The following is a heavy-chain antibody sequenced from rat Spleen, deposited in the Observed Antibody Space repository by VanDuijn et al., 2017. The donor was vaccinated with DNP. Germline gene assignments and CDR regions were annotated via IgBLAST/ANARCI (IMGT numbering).Heavy chain of an antibody. D-gene: IGHD1-6*01. CDR3: ARLYYGTLDA. CDR1: GFSFRDYA. J-gene: IGHJ4*01. CDR2: ISYDGVGT. V-gene: IGHV5-17*01. Sequence: EVQLVESGGGLVQPGKSLKVSCVASGFSFRDYAMAWVRQASKKGLEWVATISYDGVGTYYRDSVKGRFTISRDNAKSTLYLQMDNLRSEDTATYYCARLYYGTLDAWGQGTSVTVSS.